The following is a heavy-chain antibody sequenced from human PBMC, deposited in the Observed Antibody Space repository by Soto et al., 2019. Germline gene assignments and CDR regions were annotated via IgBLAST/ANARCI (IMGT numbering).Heavy chain of an antibody. CDR3: ARKGAAASYAHYYMDV. D-gene: IGHD6-13*01. Sequence: QVQLQESGPGLVKPSETLSLTCTVSGGSISPYYWSWIRQPPGKGLEWIGYVYYSGNTNYNPSLESRVTGAVDTSRNRFSLNLTSATAADTAVYYCARKGAAASYAHYYMDVWGRGTAVTVSS. J-gene: IGHJ6*03. CDR1: GGSISPYY. V-gene: IGHV4-59*01. CDR2: VYYSGNT.